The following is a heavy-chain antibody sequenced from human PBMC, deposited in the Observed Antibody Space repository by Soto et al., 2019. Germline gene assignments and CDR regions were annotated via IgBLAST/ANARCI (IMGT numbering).Heavy chain of an antibody. CDR3: ARGHRSPRYGSGSYNLFARAFDY. CDR1: GGSFSGYY. Sequence: QVQLQQWGAGLLKPSETLSLTCAVYGGSFSGYYWSWIRQPPGKGLEWIGEINHSGSTNYNTSLKSRVTKSVDTSKNQFSLKLSSVTAGDTAVYYCARGHRSPRYGSGSYNLFARAFDYWGQGTLVTVSS. V-gene: IGHV4-34*01. CDR2: INHSGST. J-gene: IGHJ4*02. D-gene: IGHD3-10*01.